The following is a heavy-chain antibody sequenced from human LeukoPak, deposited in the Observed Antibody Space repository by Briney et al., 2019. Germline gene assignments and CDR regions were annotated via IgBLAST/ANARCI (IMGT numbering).Heavy chain of an antibody. J-gene: IGHJ4*02. D-gene: IGHD3-10*01. CDR2: IWNDGSNK. Sequence: PGRSLRLSCEASGFTFSNYGMHWVRQAPGKGLEWVAVIWNDGSNKYYADSVKGRFTISRDNSKNTLYLQMNSLRAEDTAVYYCARDSYYGSGSSPEYWGQGTLVTVSS. CDR1: GFTFSNYG. V-gene: IGHV3-33*01. CDR3: ARDSYYGSGSSPEY.